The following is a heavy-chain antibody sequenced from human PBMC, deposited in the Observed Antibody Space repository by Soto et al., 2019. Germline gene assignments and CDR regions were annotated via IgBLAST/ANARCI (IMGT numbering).Heavy chain of an antibody. CDR2: IYPGDSDT. J-gene: IGHJ6*02. V-gene: IGHV5-51*01. CDR3: ARLQYSSSAYYYYYGMDV. CDR1: GYSFTSYW. Sequence: GESLKISCKGSGYSFTSYWIGWVRQMPGKGLEWMGIIYPGDSDTRYSPSFQGQVTISADKSISTAYLQWSRLKASDTAMYYCARLQYSSSAYYYYYGMDVWGQGTTVTVSS. D-gene: IGHD6-6*01.